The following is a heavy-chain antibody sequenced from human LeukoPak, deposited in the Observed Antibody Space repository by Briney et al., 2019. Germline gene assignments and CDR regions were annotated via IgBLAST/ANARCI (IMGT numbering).Heavy chain of an antibody. CDR1: GFTFSNYA. V-gene: IGHV3-30-3*01. Sequence: GGSLRLSCAASGFTFSNYAMSWVRQAPGKGLEWVAVISFDGSNKYYADSVKGRFTISRDNSKNTLYLQMNSLRAEDTAVYCCARDKAVTTMGGWFDPWGQGTLVTVSS. CDR2: ISFDGSNK. D-gene: IGHD4-17*01. J-gene: IGHJ5*02. CDR3: ARDKAVTTMGGWFDP.